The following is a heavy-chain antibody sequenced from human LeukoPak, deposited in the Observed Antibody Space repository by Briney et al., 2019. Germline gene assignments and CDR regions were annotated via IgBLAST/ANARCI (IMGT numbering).Heavy chain of an antibody. CDR3: ARASPAAVNWFDP. J-gene: IGHJ5*02. CDR2: IYTSGST. Sequence: KSSETLSLTCTVSGGSISSGSYYWSWIRQPAGKGLEWIGRIYTSGSTNYNPSLKSRVTISVDTSKNQFSLKLSSVTAADTAVYYCARASPAAVNWFDPWGQGTLVTVSS. V-gene: IGHV4-61*02. D-gene: IGHD6-13*01. CDR1: GGSISSGSYY.